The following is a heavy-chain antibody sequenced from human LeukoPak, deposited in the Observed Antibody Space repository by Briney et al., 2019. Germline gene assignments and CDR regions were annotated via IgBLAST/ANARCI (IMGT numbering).Heavy chain of an antibody. D-gene: IGHD4-17*01. V-gene: IGHV1-2*04. J-gene: IGHJ4*02. CDR2: INPNSGGT. CDR3: ARAVFDDSGPPVTTFDY. Sequence: PGASVKVSCTASGYTFTGYHMHWVRQAPGQGLEWMGWINPNSGGTNYAQKFQGWVTMTRDTSISTAYMELSRLRSDDTAVYYCARAVFDDSGPPVTTFDYWGQGTLVTVSS. CDR1: GYTFTGYH.